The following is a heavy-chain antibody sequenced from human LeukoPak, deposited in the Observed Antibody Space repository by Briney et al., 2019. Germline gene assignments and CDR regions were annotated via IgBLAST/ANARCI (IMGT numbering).Heavy chain of an antibody. J-gene: IGHJ4*02. CDR1: GRSISSSSYY. CDR2: IYYSGST. D-gene: IGHD4-17*01. Sequence: PSETLSLTCTVSGRSISSSSYYWGWIRQPPGKGLEWIGSIYYSGSTYYTPSLKSRVTISVDTSKNQFSLKLSSVTAADTAVYYCARHDSAPQGTVTTFLFDYWGQGTLVTVSS. CDR3: ARHDSAPQGTVTTFLFDY. V-gene: IGHV4-39*01.